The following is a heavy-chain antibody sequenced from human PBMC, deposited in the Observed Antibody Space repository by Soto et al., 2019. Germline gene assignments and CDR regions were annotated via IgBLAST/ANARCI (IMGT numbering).Heavy chain of an antibody. V-gene: IGHV1-3*01. Sequence: ASVKVSCKASGYTFTSYAMHWVRQAPGQRLEWMGWINAGNGNTKYSQKFQGRVTITRDTSASTAYMELSSLRSEDTAVYYCARDAGYSGPPRAIDIWGQGTMVTVSS. CDR2: INAGNGNT. J-gene: IGHJ3*02. D-gene: IGHD5-12*01. CDR1: GYTFTSYA. CDR3: ARDAGYSGPPRAIDI.